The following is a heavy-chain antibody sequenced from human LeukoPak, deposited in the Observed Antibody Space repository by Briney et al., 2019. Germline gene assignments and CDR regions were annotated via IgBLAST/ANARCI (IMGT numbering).Heavy chain of an antibody. J-gene: IGHJ3*02. Sequence: LETLSLNCTDSGGSISDNFGSWIRRPPGKGLEWIGCIQHTGQTNYNLSLRCPLTMSVDTSENQFSLNLTRVTTADTAVYYCGSLGGLYEGTAFSQVDDFDIWGQGTMVAVSS. CDR3: GSLGGLYEGTAFSQVDDFDI. CDR1: GGSISDNF. D-gene: IGHD3-16*01. V-gene: IGHV4-59*01. CDR2: IQHTGQT.